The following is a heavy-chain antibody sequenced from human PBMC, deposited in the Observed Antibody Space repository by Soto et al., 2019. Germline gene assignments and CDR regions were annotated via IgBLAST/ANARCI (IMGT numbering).Heavy chain of an antibody. CDR2: MNPNSANT. CDR1: GYTFTSYD. J-gene: IGHJ4*02. CDR3: ARVNEDSNYLGPVY. D-gene: IGHD4-4*01. Sequence: GASVKVSCKASGYTFTSYDINWVRQATGQGLEWMGWMNPNSANTGYAQKFQGRVTMTRNTSISTAYMELSSLRSEDTAVYYCARVNEDSNYLGPVYWGQGTLVTVSS. V-gene: IGHV1-8*01.